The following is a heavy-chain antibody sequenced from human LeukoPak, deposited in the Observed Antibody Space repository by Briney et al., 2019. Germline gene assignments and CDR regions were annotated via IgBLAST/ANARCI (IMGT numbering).Heavy chain of an antibody. J-gene: IGHJ4*02. D-gene: IGHD3-16*01. Sequence: GGSLRLSCAASGFTFSDYAMSWVRQAPGKGLEWVSTIFKTGDTAHYADIVRGRFTISRDNSKNTLSLQMNSLRAEETAIYYCAKLWGRHVWSFDYWGQGALVTVSS. CDR3: AKLWGRHVWSFDY. CDR1: GFTFSDYA. V-gene: IGHV3-23*01. CDR2: IFKTGDTA.